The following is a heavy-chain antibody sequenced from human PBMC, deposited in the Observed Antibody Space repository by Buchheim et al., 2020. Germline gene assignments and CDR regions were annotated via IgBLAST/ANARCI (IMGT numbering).Heavy chain of an antibody. J-gene: IGHJ4*02. D-gene: IGHD2/OR15-2a*01. CDR3: ARGQDLYAPYFDY. Sequence: QVRLVQSGAEVKKPGTSVKVSCKTSGYTFTGYVLHWVRQAPGQGLEWMGWITPHNGGTGRAQTFQGRVTLTRDTSMSTAYMELSGLMSDDTAIYYCARGQDLYAPYFDYWGQGTL. V-gene: IGHV1-2*02. CDR2: ITPHNGGT. CDR1: GYTFTGYV.